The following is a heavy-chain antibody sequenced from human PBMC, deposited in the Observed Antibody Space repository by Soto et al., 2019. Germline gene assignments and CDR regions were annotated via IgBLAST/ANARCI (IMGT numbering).Heavy chain of an antibody. CDR1: GASINTYY. J-gene: IGHJ6*02. V-gene: IGHV4-59*01. CDR3: ARGTSWSGMDV. Sequence: SETLSLTCNVSGASINTYYWSWIRQPPQKGLEWIGYIFHRGSTTYNPSLKSRVTISVDTSKNQFSLNLSSVTAADTAVYYCARGTSWSGMDVWGQGTTVTVSS. D-gene: IGHD2-2*01. CDR2: IFHRGST.